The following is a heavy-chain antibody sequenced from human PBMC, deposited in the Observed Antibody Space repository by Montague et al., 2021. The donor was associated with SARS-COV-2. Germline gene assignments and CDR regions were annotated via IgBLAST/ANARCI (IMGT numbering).Heavy chain of an antibody. Sequence: SLRLSCPASGFTFNNYAMHWVRQAPGKGLEWVAIISYDGSNKYYADSVKGRFAISRDNSKNTLYLQMNSLRAEDTAMYYCVRASLIKARIAVAGTTVYWGQGTLVTISS. V-gene: IGHV3-30*09. CDR3: VRASLIKARIAVAGTTVY. J-gene: IGHJ4*02. CDR1: GFTFNNYA. CDR2: ISYDGSNK. D-gene: IGHD6-19*01.